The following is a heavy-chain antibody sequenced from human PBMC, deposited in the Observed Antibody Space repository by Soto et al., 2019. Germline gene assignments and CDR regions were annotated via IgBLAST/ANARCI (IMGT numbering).Heavy chain of an antibody. CDR1: GYTLTELS. V-gene: IGHV1-24*01. J-gene: IGHJ6*03. CDR3: ATVPPSSTANPYYYYYMDV. D-gene: IGHD5-18*01. Sequence: ASVKVSCKVSGYTLTELSMHWVRQAPGKGLEWMGGFDPEDGETIYAQKFQGRVTMTEDTSTDTAYMELSSLRSEDTAVYYCATVPPSSTANPYYYYYMDVWGKGTTVTVSS. CDR2: FDPEDGET.